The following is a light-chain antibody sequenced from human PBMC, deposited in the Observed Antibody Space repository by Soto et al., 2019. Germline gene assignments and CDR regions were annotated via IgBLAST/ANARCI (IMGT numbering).Light chain of an antibody. CDR3: QQRRDWPLT. V-gene: IGKV3-11*01. CDR1: QSLNSY. CDR2: DAS. J-gene: IGKJ4*02. Sequence: EIVLTQSPATLSLSPGERATLSCRASQSLNSYLAWFQQKPGQAPRLLIYDASNRATGIPARFSGSGSGTDFPLTLSSLEPADFAVYYCQQRRDWPLTCGGGPKVEIK.